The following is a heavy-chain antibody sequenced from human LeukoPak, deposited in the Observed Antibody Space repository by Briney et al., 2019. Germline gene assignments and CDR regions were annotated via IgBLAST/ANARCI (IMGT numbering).Heavy chain of an antibody. CDR3: ARVRVFVGYFDWLGGDP. J-gene: IGHJ5*02. Sequence: ASVTVSCKASGYTFTSYGISWVRQAPGQGLEWMGWISAYNGNTNYAQKLQGRVTMTTDTSTSTAYMELRSLRSDDTAVYYCARVRVFVGYFDWLGGDPWGQGTLVTVSS. D-gene: IGHD3-9*01. CDR2: ISAYNGNT. V-gene: IGHV1-18*01. CDR1: GYTFTSYG.